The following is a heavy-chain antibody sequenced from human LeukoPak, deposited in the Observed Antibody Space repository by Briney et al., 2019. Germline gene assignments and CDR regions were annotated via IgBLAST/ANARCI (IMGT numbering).Heavy chain of an antibody. V-gene: IGHV4-59*01. CDR1: GGSLSSYY. D-gene: IGHD3-3*01. Sequence: SETLSLTCTVSGGSLSSYYWSWIRQPPGKGLEWIGYIYYSGSTNYNPSLKSRVTISVDTSKNQFSLKLSSVTAADTAVYYCARGFWSGYSTSIFDYWGQGTLVTVSS. J-gene: IGHJ4*02. CDR2: IYYSGST. CDR3: ARGFWSGYSTSIFDY.